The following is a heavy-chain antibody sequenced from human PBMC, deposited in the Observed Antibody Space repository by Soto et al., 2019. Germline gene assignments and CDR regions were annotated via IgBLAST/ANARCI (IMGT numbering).Heavy chain of an antibody. CDR2: MSYDGSTK. CDR1: GFTFSSYG. Sequence: GGSLRLSCAASGFTFSSYGMHWVRQAPGKGLEWVAVMSYDGSTKLYTDSVKGRFTIARDNSKNILYLQMNSLTIEDTAVFYCARSTSSTLNYYYGMDVWGQGTTVTVSS. V-gene: IGHV3-30*03. D-gene: IGHD6-6*01. J-gene: IGHJ6*02. CDR3: ARSTSSTLNYYYGMDV.